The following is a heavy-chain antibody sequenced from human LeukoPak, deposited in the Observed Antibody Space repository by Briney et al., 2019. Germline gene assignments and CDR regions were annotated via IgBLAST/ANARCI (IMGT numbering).Heavy chain of an antibody. V-gene: IGHV3-21*01. J-gene: IGHJ4*02. D-gene: IGHD1-26*01. Sequence: GGSLILSCAASGFTFSSYSMNWVRQAPGKGLEWVSSISSSSSYIYYADSVKGRFTISRDNAKNSLYLQMNSLRAEDTAVYYCARDPEVGATVNFDYWGQGTLVTVSS. CDR3: ARDPEVGATVNFDY. CDR1: GFTFSSYS. CDR2: ISSSSSYI.